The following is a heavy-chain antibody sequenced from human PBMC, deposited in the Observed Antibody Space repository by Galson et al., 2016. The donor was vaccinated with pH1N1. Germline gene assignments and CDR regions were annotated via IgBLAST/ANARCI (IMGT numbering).Heavy chain of an antibody. CDR1: ESIFNKYA. V-gene: IGHV1-69*05. CDR3: ARSPFYYNSYMDV. CDR2: IIAVFKTT. J-gene: IGHJ6*03. Sequence: SVKVSCKASESIFNKYAISWVRQAPGQGLEWMGGIIAVFKTTNYAQKFQGRVTITTEESTSIVYMELRSLRSEDTAIYYCARSPFYYNSYMDVWGKGTTVTVSS.